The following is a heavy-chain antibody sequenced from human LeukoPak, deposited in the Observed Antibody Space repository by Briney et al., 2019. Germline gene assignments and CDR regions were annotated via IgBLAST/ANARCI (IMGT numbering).Heavy chain of an antibody. CDR1: GFTFSSYS. V-gene: IGHV3-21*01. Sequence: PGGSLRLSCAASGFTFSSYSINWVRQAPGKGLEWVSSISSSSSYIYYADSVKGRFTISRDNAKNSLYLQMNSLRAEDTAVYYCARDGAHCGSCSHFDYWGQGTLVTVSS. CDR2: ISSSSSYI. CDR3: ARDGAHCGSCSHFDY. D-gene: IGHD2-15*01. J-gene: IGHJ4*02.